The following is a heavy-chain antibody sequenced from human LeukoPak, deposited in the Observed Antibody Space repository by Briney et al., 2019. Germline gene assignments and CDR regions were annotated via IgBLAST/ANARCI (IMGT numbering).Heavy chain of an antibody. CDR3: ARDSQRWGNFDL. D-gene: IGHD5-24*01. CDR2: ISNSGGSTI. V-gene: IGHV3-48*03. CDR1: GFTFSSYE. J-gene: IGHJ4*02. Sequence: PGGSVRLSCAASGFTFSSYEMNWVGQAPEKGLEWVSYISNSGGSTIYYADSVKGRFTISRDNAKNSLYLQTNSLRAEDTAVYYCARDSQRWGNFDLWGPGNLVSVSS.